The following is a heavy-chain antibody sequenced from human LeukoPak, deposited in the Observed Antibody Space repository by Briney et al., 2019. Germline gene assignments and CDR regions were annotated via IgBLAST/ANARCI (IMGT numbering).Heavy chain of an antibody. CDR2: INHSGST. CDR1: GGSFSGYY. D-gene: IGHD2-2*01. V-gene: IGHV4-34*01. CDR3: AGGEATCSSTSCYYYFDS. Sequence: SETLSLTCAVYGGSFSGYYWSWIRQSPGKGLEWIGEINHSGSTNYNPSLKSRVTISVDTSKNQFSLKLSSVTAADAAVYYCAGGEATCSSTSCYYYFDSWGQGTLVTVSS. J-gene: IGHJ4*02.